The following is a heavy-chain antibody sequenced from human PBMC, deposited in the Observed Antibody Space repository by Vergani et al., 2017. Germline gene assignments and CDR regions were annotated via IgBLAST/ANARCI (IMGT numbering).Heavy chain of an antibody. CDR3: ARDNLVCDGYNRCYEFDY. V-gene: IGHV1-18*01. CDR1: GYTFTSYG. J-gene: IGHJ4*02. Sequence: QVQLVQSGAEVKKPGASVKVSCKASGYTFTSYGISWVRQAPGQGLEWMGWISAYNGNTNYAQKLQGRVTMTTDTSTSTAYMELRSLRSDDTAVYSCARDNLVCDGYNRCYEFDYWGQGTLVTVSS. D-gene: IGHD5-24*01. CDR2: ISAYNGNT.